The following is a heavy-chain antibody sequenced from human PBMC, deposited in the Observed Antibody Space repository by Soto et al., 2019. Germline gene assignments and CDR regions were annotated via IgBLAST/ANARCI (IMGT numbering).Heavy chain of an antibody. J-gene: IGHJ4*02. Sequence: QVQLQESGPGLVKPSGTLSLTCAVSGGSISSSNWWSWVRQPPGKGLEWIGEIYHSGSTNYNPSLKSRATISVDKSKNQFSLKLSSVTAADTAVYYCASRPGSGWYGDYFDYWGQGTLVTVSS. CDR3: ASRPGSGWYGDYFDY. D-gene: IGHD6-19*01. V-gene: IGHV4-4*02. CDR2: IYHSGST. CDR1: GGSISSSNW.